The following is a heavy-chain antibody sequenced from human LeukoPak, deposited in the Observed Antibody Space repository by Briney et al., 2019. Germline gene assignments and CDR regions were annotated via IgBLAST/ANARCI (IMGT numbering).Heavy chain of an antibody. CDR2: IYHSGST. CDR1: GGSISSSNW. J-gene: IGHJ4*02. D-gene: IGHD3-22*01. CDR3: ARGGVTYYDSSGYLGY. V-gene: IGHV4-4*02. Sequence: RPSETLSLTCAVSGGSISSSNWWSWVRQPPGKGLEWIGEIYHSGSTNYNPSLKSRVTISVDKSKNQFSLKLSSVTAADTAVYYCARGGVTYYDSSGYLGYWGQGTLVTVSS.